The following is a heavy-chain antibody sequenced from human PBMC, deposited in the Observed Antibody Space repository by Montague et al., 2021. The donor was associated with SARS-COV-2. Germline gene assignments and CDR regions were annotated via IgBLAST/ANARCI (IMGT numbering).Heavy chain of an antibody. J-gene: IGHJ4*02. V-gene: IGHV4-61*02. CDR3: AGDIAVAGLFDY. CDR2: ISISGST. CDR1: GGSISSGSYY. Sequence: TLSLTCTVSGGSISSGSYYWSWIRQPAGKGLEWIGRISISGSTNYNPSLKSRVTISADTSKNQFSLKPSSVTAADTAVYYCAGDIAVAGLFDYWGQGTLVTASS. D-gene: IGHD6-19*01.